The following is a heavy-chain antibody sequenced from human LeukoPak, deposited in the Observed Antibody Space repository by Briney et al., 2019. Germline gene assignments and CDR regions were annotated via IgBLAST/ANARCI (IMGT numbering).Heavy chain of an antibody. CDR3: TREVPGAERNFDY. CDR2: INHSGST. V-gene: IGHV4-34*01. J-gene: IGHJ4*02. D-gene: IGHD2-2*01. Sequence: SETLSLTCAVYGGSFSDYYWSWIRQPPGKGLEWIGEINHSGSTNYNPSLKSRVTISVDTSKNQFSLKLSSVTAADTAVYYCTREVPGAERNFDYWGEGTLVTVSS. CDR1: GGSFSDYY.